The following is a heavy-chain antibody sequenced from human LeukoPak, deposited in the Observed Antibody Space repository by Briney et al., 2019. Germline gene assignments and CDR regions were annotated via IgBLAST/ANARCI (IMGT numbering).Heavy chain of an antibody. J-gene: IGHJ4*02. CDR1: GFTFRSYA. V-gene: IGHV3-23*01. Sequence: GGSLRLSCAASGFTFRSYAMSWVRQAPGKGLEWVSAISGSGGSTYYADSVKGRFTISRDNSKNTLYLQMNSLRAEDTAVYYCAKAPHYCSSTSCPTLYFDYWGQGTLVTVSS. CDR2: ISGSGGST. CDR3: AKAPHYCSSTSCPTLYFDY. D-gene: IGHD2-2*01.